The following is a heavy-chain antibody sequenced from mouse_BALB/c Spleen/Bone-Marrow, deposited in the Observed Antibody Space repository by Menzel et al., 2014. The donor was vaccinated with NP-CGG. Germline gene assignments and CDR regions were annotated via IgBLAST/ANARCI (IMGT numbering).Heavy chain of an antibody. CDR1: GFSLTSYG. V-gene: IGHV2-6-1*01. CDR2: IWSDGST. Sequence: QVQLKDSGPGLVSPSQSLSITCTISGFSLTSYGVHWVRQPPGKGLEWLVVIWSDGSTTYNSALKSRLSISKDNSKSQVFLKMNSLQTDDTAMYYCARRGSFYAMDYWGQGTSVTVSS. CDR3: ARRGSFYAMDY. J-gene: IGHJ4*01.